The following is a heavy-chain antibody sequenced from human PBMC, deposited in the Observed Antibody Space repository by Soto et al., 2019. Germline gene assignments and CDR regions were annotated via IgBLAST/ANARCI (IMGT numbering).Heavy chain of an antibody. CDR1: GGTFSSYA. CDR3: VRGNSEQLDYYYGMDV. D-gene: IGHD6-13*01. J-gene: IGHJ6*02. Sequence: QVQLVQSGAEVKKPGSSVKVSCKASGGTFSSYAISWVRQAPGQGLERMGGIIPIFGTANYAQKFQGRVTITADESTSTAYMELSSLRSEDTAVYYCVRGNSEQLDYYYGMDVWGQGTTVTVSS. V-gene: IGHV1-69*01. CDR2: IIPIFGTA.